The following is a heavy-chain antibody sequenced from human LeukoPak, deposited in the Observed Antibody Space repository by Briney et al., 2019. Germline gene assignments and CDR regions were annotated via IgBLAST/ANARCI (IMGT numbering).Heavy chain of an antibody. CDR1: GFTFSSYW. D-gene: IGHD2-2*02. Sequence: GGSLRLSCAASGFTFSSYWMHWVRQAPGKGLVWVSRINSDGSSTSYADSVKGRFTISRDNAKNTLYLQMNSLRAEDTAVYYCARGGYCSSTSCYNDEASGYWGQGTLVTVSS. CDR2: INSDGSST. V-gene: IGHV3-74*01. J-gene: IGHJ4*02. CDR3: ARGGYCSSTSCYNDEASGY.